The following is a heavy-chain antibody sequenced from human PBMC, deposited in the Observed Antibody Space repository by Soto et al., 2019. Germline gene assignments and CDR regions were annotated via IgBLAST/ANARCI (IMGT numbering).Heavy chain of an antibody. CDR3: ARDGLYCSGGSCYQPYNWFDP. V-gene: IGHV1-18*01. J-gene: IGHJ5*02. D-gene: IGHD2-15*01. Sequence: ASVKVSCKASGGTFSSYAISWVRQAPGQGLERKGWISAYNGNTNYAQKLQGRVTMTTDTSTSTAYMELRSLRSDDTAVYYCARDGLYCSGGSCYQPYNWFDPWGQGTLVTVSS. CDR2: ISAYNGNT. CDR1: GGTFSSYA.